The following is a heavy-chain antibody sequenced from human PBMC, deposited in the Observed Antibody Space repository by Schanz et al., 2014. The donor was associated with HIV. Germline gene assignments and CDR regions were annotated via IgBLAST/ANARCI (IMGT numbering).Heavy chain of an antibody. J-gene: IGHJ4*02. Sequence: EVQLVESGGGLVKPGGSLRLSCAASGFSFISYSMNWVRQAPGKGLEWVSSISSSGTYIHYADSVKGRFTISRDNAKKSLYLQMNSLRDEDTAVYYCARDRGYSYGYQWDYWGQGTLVTVSS. CDR3: ARDRGYSYGYQWDY. CDR2: ISSSGTYI. CDR1: GFSFISYS. V-gene: IGHV3-21*01. D-gene: IGHD5-18*01.